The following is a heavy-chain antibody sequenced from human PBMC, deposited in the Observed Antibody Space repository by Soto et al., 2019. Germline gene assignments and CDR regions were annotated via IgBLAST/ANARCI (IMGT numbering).Heavy chain of an antibody. CDR3: AHRSSLTLYGTSGYLFDY. CDR2: IYWNDDN. D-gene: IGHD3-22*01. CDR1: GFSLSTTGEG. V-gene: IGHV2-5*01. Sequence: SGPTLVKPRHTLTLTCVFSGFSLSTTGEGVAWIRQPPGKALEWLALIYWNDDNRYSPSLKSRLTVTKDTSKNRVVLTMTNIDPVDTATSFCAHRSSLTLYGTSGYLFDYWGQGLLVTVSS. J-gene: IGHJ4*02.